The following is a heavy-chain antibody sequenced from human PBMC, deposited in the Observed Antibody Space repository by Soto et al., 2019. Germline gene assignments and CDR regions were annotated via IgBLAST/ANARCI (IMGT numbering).Heavy chain of an antibody. CDR2: SGNKPNSYTT. J-gene: IGHJ5*02. Sequence: GGSLRLSCAASGFTFSDHYMDWVRQAPGKGLEWVGRSGNKPNSYTTEYAASVEGRFTISRDDANDSLYLQMNSLKTEDTAVYYCAKVPDFIGLYWFDPWGQGILVTVSS. CDR3: AKVPDFIGLYWFDP. CDR1: GFTFSDHY. V-gene: IGHV3-72*01.